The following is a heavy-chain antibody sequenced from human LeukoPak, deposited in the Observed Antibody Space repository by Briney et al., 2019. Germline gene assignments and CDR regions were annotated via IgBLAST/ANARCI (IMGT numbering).Heavy chain of an antibody. D-gene: IGHD6-19*01. V-gene: IGHV4-34*01. CDR2: IYHSGST. Sequence: SETLSLTCAVYGGSFSGYYWSWIRQPPGKGLEWIGSIYHSGSTYYNPSLKSRVTISVGTSKNQFSLKLSSVTAADTAVYYCASESYSSGWYDYWGQGTLVTASS. CDR1: GGSFSGYY. CDR3: ASESYSSGWYDY. J-gene: IGHJ4*02.